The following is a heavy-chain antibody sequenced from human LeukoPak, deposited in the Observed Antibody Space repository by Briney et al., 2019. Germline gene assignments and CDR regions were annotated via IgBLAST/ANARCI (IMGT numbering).Heavy chain of an antibody. J-gene: IGHJ4*02. V-gene: IGHV1-8*01. CDR3: AREAHYYDSSGYYFERDY. CDR1: GYTSTSYD. CDR2: MNPNSGNT. Sequence: ASVKVSCKASGYTSTSYDINWVRQATGQGLEWMGWMNPNSGNTGYAQKFQGRVTMTRNTSISTAYMELSSLRSEDTAVYYCAREAHYYDSSGYYFERDYWGQGTLVTVSS. D-gene: IGHD3-22*01.